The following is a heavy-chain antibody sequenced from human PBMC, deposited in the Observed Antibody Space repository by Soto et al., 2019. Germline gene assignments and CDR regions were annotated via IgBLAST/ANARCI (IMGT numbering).Heavy chain of an antibody. CDR3: ARDWAGTTDS. D-gene: IGHD1-1*01. V-gene: IGHV4-61*01. Sequence: SETLSLTCTVSGAYVSSGSHYWTWIRQPPGKGLEWIGYIYYSGSANYNPSLRSRLSISVDASKNQFYLKLTSVTPEDTAVYYCARDWAGTTDSWGQGTLVTVSS. CDR2: IYYSGSA. CDR1: GAYVSSGSHY. J-gene: IGHJ4*02.